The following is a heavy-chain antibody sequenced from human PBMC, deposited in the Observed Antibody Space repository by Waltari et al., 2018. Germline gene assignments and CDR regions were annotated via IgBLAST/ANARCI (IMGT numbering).Heavy chain of an antibody. J-gene: IGHJ4*02. D-gene: IGHD3-10*01. CDR3: ARIITSTKGYYFDY. Sequence: QLQLQESGPGLVKPSETLSLTCTVSGGSLSISTYYWGWIRQPPGKGLEWIGNIYYSGSTYYHPSLKSRVTVSVDTSKNQFSLKLSSVTAADTAVYYCARIITSTKGYYFDYWGQGTLVTVSS. CDR1: GGSLSISTYY. V-gene: IGHV4-39*01. CDR2: IYYSGST.